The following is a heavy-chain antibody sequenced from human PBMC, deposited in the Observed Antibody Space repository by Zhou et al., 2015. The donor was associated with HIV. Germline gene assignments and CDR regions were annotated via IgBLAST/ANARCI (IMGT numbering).Heavy chain of an antibody. Sequence: QVQLVESGGGLVKPGGSLRLSCAASGFTFSDHYMTWIRQAPGKGLEWISHIGPTGTIVYYADSVKGRFTMSRDNAKNSLYLQMNSLRVEDTAMYYCARVNKRLEWLSEHYMDVWGKGTTGHRLL. CDR2: IGPTGTIV. D-gene: IGHD3-3*01. CDR3: ARVNKRLEWLSEHYMDV. J-gene: IGHJ6*03. V-gene: IGHV3-11*04. CDR1: GFTFSDHY.